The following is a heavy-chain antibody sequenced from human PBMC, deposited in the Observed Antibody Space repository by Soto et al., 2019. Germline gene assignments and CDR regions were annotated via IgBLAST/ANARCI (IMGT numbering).Heavy chain of an antibody. D-gene: IGHD2-8*02. CDR2: ISNGGSSI. V-gene: IGHV3-11*01. Sequence: QVQLVESGGGLVKPGGSLRLSCAASGFTFGDYDMSWIRQAPGKGLEWVSYISNGGSSIYYADSVKGRFTIARDNAKRSVFLQMNSLRAEDTAVYYCTRPCRYCNGGGTGNWFEPWGQGTLVTVSS. J-gene: IGHJ5*02. CDR1: GFTFGDYD. CDR3: TRPCRYCNGGGTGNWFEP.